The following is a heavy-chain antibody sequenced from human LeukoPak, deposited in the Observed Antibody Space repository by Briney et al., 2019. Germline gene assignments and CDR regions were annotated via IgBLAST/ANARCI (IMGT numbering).Heavy chain of an antibody. CDR1: GGSISSYY. Sequence: SETLSLTCTVSGGSISSYYWSWIRQPPGKGLEWIGYIYYSGSTNYNPSLKSRVTISLDTSKNQFSLKLSSVTAADTAVYYCARDYGDYRGHYFDYWGQGTLVTVSS. CDR3: ARDYGDYRGHYFDY. CDR2: IYYSGST. J-gene: IGHJ4*02. V-gene: IGHV4-59*12. D-gene: IGHD4-17*01.